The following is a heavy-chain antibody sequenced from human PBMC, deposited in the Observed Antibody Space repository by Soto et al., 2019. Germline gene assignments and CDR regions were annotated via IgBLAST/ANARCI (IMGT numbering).Heavy chain of an antibody. J-gene: IGHJ3*02. CDR1: GYTFTSYD. CDR3: ATSIAVAGTLDAFDI. D-gene: IGHD6-19*01. V-gene: IGHV1-8*01. Sequence: ASVKGSCKASGYTFTSYDINWVRQATGQGLEWMGWMNPNSGNTGYAQKFQGRVTMTRNTSISTAYMELSSLRSEDTAVYYCATSIAVAGTLDAFDIWGQGTMVTVSS. CDR2: MNPNSGNT.